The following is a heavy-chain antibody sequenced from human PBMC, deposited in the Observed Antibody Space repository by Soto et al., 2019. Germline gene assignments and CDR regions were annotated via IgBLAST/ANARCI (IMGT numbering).Heavy chain of an antibody. D-gene: IGHD5-12*01. CDR2: MNPNSCNT. CDR3: ARGGGYDSGYYYYYYMDV. Sequence: QVQLVQSGAEVKKPGASVKVSCKASGYTFTSYDINWVRQATGQGLEWMGWMNPNSCNTGYAQKFQRRVTMTRNSSISTAYMELSSLRSEDTAVYYCARGGGYDSGYYYYYYMDVWGKGTTVTVSS. V-gene: IGHV1-8*01. CDR1: GYTFTSYD. J-gene: IGHJ6*03.